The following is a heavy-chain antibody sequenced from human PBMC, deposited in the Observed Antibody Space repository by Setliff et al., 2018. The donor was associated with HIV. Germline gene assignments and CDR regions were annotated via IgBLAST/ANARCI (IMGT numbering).Heavy chain of an antibody. CDR3: ARSGSGWFLSY. Sequence: PSETLSLTCTVSGGSISSSSYYWSWVRQPPGKGLEWIGYIYYSGSTNYNPSLKSRVTISVDKSKNQFSLKLSSVTAADTAVYYCARSGSGWFLSYWGQGTLVTVS. CDR1: GGSISSSSYY. V-gene: IGHV4-61*05. CDR2: IYYSGST. D-gene: IGHD6-19*01. J-gene: IGHJ4*02.